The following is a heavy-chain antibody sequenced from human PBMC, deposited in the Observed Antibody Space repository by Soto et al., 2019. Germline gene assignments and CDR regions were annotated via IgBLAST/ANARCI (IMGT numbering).Heavy chain of an antibody. J-gene: IGHJ5*02. D-gene: IGHD3-22*01. CDR2: ISGGST. Sequence: PGGSLRLSCAASGFTFTDYAMSWVRQAPGKGLEWVSAISGGSTYYADSVKGRFTISRDNSKNTLYLQMNSLRVEGTAVYYCAKGGRNTGYSYHKFDPWGQGTLVTVSS. CDR3: AKGGRNTGYSYHKFDP. V-gene: IGHV3-23*01. CDR1: GFTFTDYA.